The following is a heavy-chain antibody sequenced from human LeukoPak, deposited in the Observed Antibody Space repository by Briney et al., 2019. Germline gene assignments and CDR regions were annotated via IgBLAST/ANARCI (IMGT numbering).Heavy chain of an antibody. Sequence: GASVKVSCKASGYTFTSYGISWVRPAPGQGLEWMGWISAYNGNTNYAQKLQGRVTMTTDTSTSTAYMELRSLGSDDTAVYYCARDPTSGSYFPFDYWGQGTLVTVSS. V-gene: IGHV1-18*01. CDR3: ARDPTSGSYFPFDY. CDR1: GYTFTSYG. D-gene: IGHD1-26*01. CDR2: ISAYNGNT. J-gene: IGHJ4*02.